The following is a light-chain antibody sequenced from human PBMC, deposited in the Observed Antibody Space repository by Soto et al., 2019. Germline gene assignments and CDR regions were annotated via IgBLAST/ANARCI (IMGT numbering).Light chain of an antibody. CDR1: SSDVGGYNY. J-gene: IGLJ2*01. V-gene: IGLV2-11*01. CDR3: CSYAGSYVV. CDR2: DVS. Sequence: QSVLTQPRSVSGSPGQSVTISCTGTSSDVGGYNYASWYQQHPGKAPKLMIYDVSKRPSGVPDRFSGSKSGNTASLTISGLQAEDEADYYCCSYAGSYVVFGGGTKLTVL.